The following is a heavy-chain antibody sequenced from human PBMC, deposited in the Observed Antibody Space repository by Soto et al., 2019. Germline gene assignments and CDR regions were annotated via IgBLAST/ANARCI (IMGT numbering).Heavy chain of an antibody. CDR1: GGTFSSYT. V-gene: IGHV1-69*02. D-gene: IGHD6-19*01. Sequence: QVQLVQSGAEVKKPGSSVKVSCKASGGTFSSYTISWVRQAPGQGLEWMGRIIPILGIANYAQKFQGRVTITADKSTSTAYMELSSLRSEDTAVYYCARSSGWYEDYFDYWGQGTLVTVSS. CDR2: IIPILGIA. J-gene: IGHJ4*02. CDR3: ARSSGWYEDYFDY.